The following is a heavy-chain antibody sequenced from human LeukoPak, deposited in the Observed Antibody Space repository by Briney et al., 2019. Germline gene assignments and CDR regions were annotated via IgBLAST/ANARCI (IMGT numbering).Heavy chain of an antibody. D-gene: IGHD5-18*01. V-gene: IGHV3-15*01. CDR3: TTEEYSYGFRA. Sequence: PGGSLRLSCAASGFTFSNAWMSWVRQAPGKGLEWVGRIKSKTDGGTTDYAAPVKGRFTISRDDSKNTLYLQMNSLRTEDTAVYYCTTEEYSYGFRAWGQGTLVTVSS. CDR2: IKSKTDGGTT. J-gene: IGHJ4*02. CDR1: GFTFSNAW.